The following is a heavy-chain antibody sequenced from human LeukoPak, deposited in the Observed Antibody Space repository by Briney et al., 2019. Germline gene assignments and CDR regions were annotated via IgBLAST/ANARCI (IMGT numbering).Heavy chain of an antibody. D-gene: IGHD4-17*01. Sequence: TSETLSLTCSVPGGSISSYYWTWVWQPAGKGLEWIGRIYTSGSTNYNPSLKSRVTMSVDKSKNQFSLNLSSVTAADTAVYYCARDPRTYGDYGMDVWGQGTTVTVSS. CDR2: IYTSGST. CDR3: ARDPRTYGDYGMDV. V-gene: IGHV4-4*07. CDR1: GGSISSYY. J-gene: IGHJ6*02.